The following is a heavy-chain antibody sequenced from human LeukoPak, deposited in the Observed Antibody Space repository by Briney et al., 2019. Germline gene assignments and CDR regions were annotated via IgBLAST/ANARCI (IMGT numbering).Heavy chain of an antibody. CDR2: VSESGSNR. CDR3: AKNGAYSGYDYIDY. J-gene: IGHJ4*02. D-gene: IGHD5-12*01. V-gene: IGHV3-23*01. CDR1: GFTFTRYV. Sequence: GGSLRLSCVASGFTFTRYVMSWVRQAPGKGLEWVSSVSESGSNRYYADSVKGRFSISRDNSRNTLYLQINSLRAEDTAVYYCAKNGAYSGYDYIDYWGQGTLVTVSS.